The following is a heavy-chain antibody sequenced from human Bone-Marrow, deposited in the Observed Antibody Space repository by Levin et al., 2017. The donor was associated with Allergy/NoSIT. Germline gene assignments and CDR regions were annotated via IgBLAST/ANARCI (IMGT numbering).Heavy chain of an antibody. CDR3: ARTFRTYTGSYSGDH. J-gene: IGHJ4*02. Sequence: PGGSLRLSCVVSGFPFNNYWMYWVRQAPGKGLVWVSRTNTDGASTTYADSVKGRFTVSRDNAKNTLYLQMTGLRGEDTAVYYCARTFRTYTGSYSGDHWGQGTLVTVAS. D-gene: IGHD1-26*01. CDR2: TNTDGAST. CDR1: GFPFNNYW. V-gene: IGHV3-74*03.